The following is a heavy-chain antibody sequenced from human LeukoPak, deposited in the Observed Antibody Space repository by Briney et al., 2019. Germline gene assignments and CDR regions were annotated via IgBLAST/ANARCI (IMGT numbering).Heavy chain of an antibody. J-gene: IGHJ6*02. Sequence: SETLSLTCAVYGGPFSGYYWSWIRQPPGKGLEWIGEINHSGSTNYNPSLKSRVTISVDTSKNQFSLKLSSVTAADTAVYYCARADGADYGDYYYGMDVWGQGTTVTVSS. CDR1: GGPFSGYY. D-gene: IGHD4-17*01. CDR3: ARADGADYGDYYYGMDV. CDR2: INHSGST. V-gene: IGHV4-34*01.